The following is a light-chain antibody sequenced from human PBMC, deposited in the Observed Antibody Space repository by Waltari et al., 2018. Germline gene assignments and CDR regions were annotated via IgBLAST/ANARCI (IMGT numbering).Light chain of an antibody. CDR2: AAS. CDR3: QQSYSTLSIT. J-gene: IGKJ5*01. V-gene: IGKV1-39*01. Sequence: DIQMTQSPSSLSASVGDRVTITCRASQSISSYLNWYQQKPGKAPKLLIYAASSLQSGVTSRFSGSGSGTEFTLTISSLQPEDFATYYCQQSYSTLSITFGQGTRLEIK. CDR1: QSISSY.